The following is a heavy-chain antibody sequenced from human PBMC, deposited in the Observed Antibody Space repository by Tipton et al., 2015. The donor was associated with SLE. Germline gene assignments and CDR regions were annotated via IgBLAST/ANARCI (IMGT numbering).Heavy chain of an antibody. J-gene: IGHJ6*02. CDR2: IWYDGSNK. V-gene: IGHV3-30*04. D-gene: IGHD3-22*01. CDR1: GFSFSSYA. CDR3: VGLLTYYYGMDV. Sequence: SLRLSCAASGFSFSSYALHWVRQAPGKGLEWVAVIWYDGSNKYYADSVKGRFTISRDNSKNTLYLQMNSLRAEDTAVYYCVGLLTYYYGMDVWGQGTTVTVSS.